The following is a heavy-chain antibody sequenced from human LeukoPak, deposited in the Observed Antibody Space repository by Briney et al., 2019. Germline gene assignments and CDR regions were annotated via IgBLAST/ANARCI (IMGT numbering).Heavy chain of an antibody. J-gene: IGHJ4*02. D-gene: IGHD2-15*01. CDR1: GFTFRSYG. CDR3: ARCSGGSCYPTYYFDY. Sequence: GSLRLSCAASGFTFRSYGMHWVRQAPGKGLEWVAVIWYDGSNKYYADSVKGRFTISRDNSKNTLYLQMNSLRAEDTAVYYCARCSGGSCYPTYYFDYWGQGTLVTVSS. CDR2: IWYDGSNK. V-gene: IGHV3-33*01.